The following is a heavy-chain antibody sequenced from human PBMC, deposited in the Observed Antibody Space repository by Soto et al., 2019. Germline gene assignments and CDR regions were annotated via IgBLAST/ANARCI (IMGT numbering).Heavy chain of an antibody. V-gene: IGHV4-31*03. CDR3: AREGGSYDSGGYLIRGAFDI. CDR2: IYYSGST. D-gene: IGHD3-22*01. J-gene: IGHJ3*02. CDR1: GGSISSGGYY. Sequence: SETLSLTCTVSGGSISSGGYYWSWIRQHPGKGLEWIGYIYYSGSTYYNPSLKSRVTISVDTSKNQFSLKLSSVTAADTAVYYCAREGGSYDSGGYLIRGAFDIWGQGTMVTVSS.